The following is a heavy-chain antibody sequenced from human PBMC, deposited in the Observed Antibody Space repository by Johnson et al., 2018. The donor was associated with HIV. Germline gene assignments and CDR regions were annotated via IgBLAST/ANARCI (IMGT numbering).Heavy chain of an antibody. D-gene: IGHD3-9*01. CDR2: ISRSGSTL. CDR3: ARAEKDIWYYDILTGYPNAFDI. CDR1: GFTFRDYY. J-gene: IGHJ3*02. Sequence: QVQLVESGGGLVKPGGSLRLSCAASGFTFRDYYMSWIRQAPGSGLEWFSYISRSGSTLYYADSVKGRFTIPWAHATTSLYLPMNSLRAEDTAVYYCARAEKDIWYYDILTGYPNAFDIWGQGTMVTVSS. V-gene: IGHV3-11*04.